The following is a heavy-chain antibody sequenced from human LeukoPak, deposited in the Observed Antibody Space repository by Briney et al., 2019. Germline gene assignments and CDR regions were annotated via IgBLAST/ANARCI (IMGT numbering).Heavy chain of an antibody. J-gene: IGHJ4*02. CDR3: ARESLAVPLLEPIDY. CDR2: ISSSSSYI. D-gene: IGHD2-15*01. V-gene: IGHV3-21*01. Sequence: PGGSLRLSCAASGFTFSSYSMNWVRQAPGKWLEWVSAISSSSSYIYYADSVKGRFTISRDNAKNSLYLQMNSLRAEDTAVYYCARESLAVPLLEPIDYWGQGTLVTVSS. CDR1: GFTFSSYS.